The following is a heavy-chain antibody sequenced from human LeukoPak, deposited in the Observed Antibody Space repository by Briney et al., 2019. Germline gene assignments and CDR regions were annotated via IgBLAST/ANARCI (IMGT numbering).Heavy chain of an antibody. J-gene: IGHJ4*02. CDR1: GGTFSSYA. CDR2: IIPIFGTA. CDR3: AREKSYYDSSGYCDY. D-gene: IGHD3-22*01. V-gene: IGHV1-69*13. Sequence: SVKVSCKASGGTFSSYAISWVRQAPGQGLEWMGGIIPIFGTANYAQKFQGRVTITADESTSTAYMELSSPRSEDTAVYYCAREKSYYDSSGYCDYWGQGTLVTVSS.